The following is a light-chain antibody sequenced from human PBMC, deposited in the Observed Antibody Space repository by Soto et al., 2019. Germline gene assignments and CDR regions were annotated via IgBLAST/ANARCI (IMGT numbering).Light chain of an antibody. V-gene: IGKV4-1*01. J-gene: IGKJ2*01. CDR3: QQYYSIPYT. CDR2: WAS. CDR1: QSVLYSSNNKNY. Sequence: DIVMTQSPDSLAVSLGERATINCKSSQSVLYSSNNKNYLAWYQQKPGQPPKLLIYWASTPESGVPDRFSGSGSGTDFTLTISSLQAEDVAVYYCQQYYSIPYTFGQGTKVEIK.